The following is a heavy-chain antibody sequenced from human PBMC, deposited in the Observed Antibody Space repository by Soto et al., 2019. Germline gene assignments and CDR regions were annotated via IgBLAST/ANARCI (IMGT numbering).Heavy chain of an antibody. D-gene: IGHD3-22*01. V-gene: IGHV4-39*01. J-gene: IGHJ3*02. CDR3: ARQNPSSGYYFPNAFDI. Sequence: SETLSLTCTVSGASISSSTYYWGWIRQPPGKGLGWIGSIYYSGSTYYNPSLKSRITISVDTSKNQFSLKLSSVTAADTAVYFCARQNPSSGYYFPNAFDIWGQGTMVTVSS. CDR1: GASISSSTYY. CDR2: IYYSGST.